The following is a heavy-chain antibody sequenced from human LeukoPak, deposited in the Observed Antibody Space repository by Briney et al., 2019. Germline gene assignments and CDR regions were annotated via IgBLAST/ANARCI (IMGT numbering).Heavy chain of an antibody. J-gene: IGHJ6*03. CDR1: GFTFSSYE. D-gene: IGHD3-10*01. Sequence: PGGSLRLSCAASGFTFSSYEMNWVRQAPGKGLEWVSYISSSGSTIYYADSVKGRFTISRDNAKNSLYLQMNSLRAEDTAVYYCARNGRMVRGVITYYYYYYMDVWGKGTTVTISS. CDR3: ARNGRMVRGVITYYYYYYMDV. CDR2: ISSSGSTI. V-gene: IGHV3-48*03.